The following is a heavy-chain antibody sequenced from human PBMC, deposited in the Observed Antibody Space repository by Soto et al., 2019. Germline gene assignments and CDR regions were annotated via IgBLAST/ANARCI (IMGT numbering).Heavy chain of an antibody. D-gene: IGHD3-3*02. CDR2: IDHNQGT. Sequence: PFEPLSLTCTVSGGSLSGYYWTWIRQPPGKGLVCNGYIDHNQGTSDNPSRKSRVSTSQDRSRNQFSLKLTAVTAAYTAMYYCARDDYISTRTGRWLGRWGQGTLATVSS. CDR1: GGSLSGYY. CDR3: ARDDYISTRTGRWLGR. V-gene: IGHV4-59*01. J-gene: IGHJ5*02.